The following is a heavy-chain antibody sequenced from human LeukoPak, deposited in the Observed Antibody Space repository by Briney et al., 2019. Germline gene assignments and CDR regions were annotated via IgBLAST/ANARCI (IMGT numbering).Heavy chain of an antibody. Sequence: SETLSLTCAVYGGSFSGYYWSWIRQPPGKGLEWIGEINHSGSTNYNPSLKSRVTISVDTSKNQFSLKLSSVTAADTAVYYCARSHDYGDLEYYFDYWGQGTLVTVS. CDR3: ARSHDYGDLEYYFDY. V-gene: IGHV4-34*01. D-gene: IGHD4-17*01. CDR2: INHSGST. J-gene: IGHJ4*02. CDR1: GGSFSGYY.